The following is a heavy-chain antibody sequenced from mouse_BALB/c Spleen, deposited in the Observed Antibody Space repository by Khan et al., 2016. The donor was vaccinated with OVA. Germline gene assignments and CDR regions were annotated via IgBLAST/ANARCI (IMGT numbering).Heavy chain of an antibody. J-gene: IGHJ3*01. V-gene: IGHV1-77*01. CDR1: GYTFTDYY. CDR3: ARRNYFGYTFAY. Sequence: QVQLQQSGAELARPGASVKLSCKASGYTFTDYYINWVKQRTGQGLEWIGEISPGSGDTYYNERFKGKATLTADKSSSTAYMQLSSLTSEAPAVDFCARRNYFGYTFAYWGQGTLVTVSA. CDR2: ISPGSGDT. D-gene: IGHD1-2*01.